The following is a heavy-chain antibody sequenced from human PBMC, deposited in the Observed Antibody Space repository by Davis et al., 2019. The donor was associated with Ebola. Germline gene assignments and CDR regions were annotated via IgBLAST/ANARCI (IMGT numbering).Heavy chain of an antibody. CDR1: DGSISSHY. CDR3: ARDLDYFDF. CDR2: IYYSGST. V-gene: IGHV4-59*11. Sequence: PSETLSLTCTVSDGSISSHYWSWIRQPPGKGLEWIGFIYYSGSTSYNPSLKSRILISVDTSKNQFSLKLNSVTAADTAVYYCARDLDYFDFWGQGTPVTVTS. J-gene: IGHJ4*02. D-gene: IGHD3-16*01.